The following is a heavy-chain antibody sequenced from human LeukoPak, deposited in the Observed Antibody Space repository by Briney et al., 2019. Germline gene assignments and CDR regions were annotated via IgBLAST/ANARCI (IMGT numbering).Heavy chain of an antibody. V-gene: IGHV4-61*08. CDR2: IYYSGST. D-gene: IGHD6-13*01. CDR3: ARGGIAAAGKAEVDY. CDR1: GGSISSGGYY. Sequence: SETLSLTCTVSGGSISSGGYYWSWIRQPPGKGLEWIGYIYYSGSTNYNPSLKSRVTISVDTSKNQFSLKLSSVTAADTAVYYCARGGIAAAGKAEVDYWGQGTLVTVSS. J-gene: IGHJ4*02.